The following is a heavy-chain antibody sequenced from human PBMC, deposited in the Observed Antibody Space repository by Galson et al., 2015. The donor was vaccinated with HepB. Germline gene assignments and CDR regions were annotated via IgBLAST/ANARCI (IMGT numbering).Heavy chain of an antibody. V-gene: IGHV1-3*01. D-gene: IGHD3-10*01. Sequence: SVKVSCKAAGYTFNNHAMHWVRQAPGLGLEWMGWINDGSGNTRYSEKFQGRVTITVDTSANTVYMELSSLRSEDTAVYCCARDRPPPVISGALYIWGQGTLVTVSS. CDR1: GYTFNNHA. CDR2: INDGSGNT. CDR3: ARDRPPPVISGALYI. J-gene: IGHJ3*02.